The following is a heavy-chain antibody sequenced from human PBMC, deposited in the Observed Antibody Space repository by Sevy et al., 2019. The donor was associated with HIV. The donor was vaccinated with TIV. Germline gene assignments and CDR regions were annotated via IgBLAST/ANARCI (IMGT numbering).Heavy chain of an antibody. CDR2: IFYSGGT. Sequence: SETLSLTCTVSGGSISSSSYYWGWIRQPPGKGLEWIGSIFYSGGTYYNPSLKSRVTISVDTSNNQFSLKLKSVTAAATAVYYCARHAHITMIVTWGQGTLVTVSS. CDR1: GGSISSSSYY. V-gene: IGHV4-39*01. D-gene: IGHD3-22*01. CDR3: ARHAHITMIVT. J-gene: IGHJ5*02.